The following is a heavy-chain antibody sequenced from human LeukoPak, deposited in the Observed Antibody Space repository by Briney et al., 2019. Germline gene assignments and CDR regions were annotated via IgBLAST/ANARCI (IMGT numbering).Heavy chain of an antibody. V-gene: IGHV3-23*01. J-gene: IGHJ3*02. CDR1: GFTFSSYA. D-gene: IGHD3-10*01. CDR2: ISGSGGST. CDR3: AKDQVTMVRGVPPVDI. Sequence: PGGSLRLSCAASGFTFSSYAMSWVRQAPGKGPEWVSAISGSGGSTYYADSVKGRFTISRDNSKNTLYLQMNSLRAEDTAVYYCAKDQVTMVRGVPPVDIWGQGTMVTVSS.